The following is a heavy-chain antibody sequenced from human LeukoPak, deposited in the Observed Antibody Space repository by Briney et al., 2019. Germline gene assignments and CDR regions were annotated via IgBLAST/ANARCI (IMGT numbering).Heavy chain of an antibody. Sequence: PGGSLRLSCAASGFTFSSYGMHWVRQAPGKGLEWVAVISHDGSNKYYADSMKGRFTISRDNSKNTVSLQMNSLRAEDTAVYYCARDYQLSSGWTPGDYWGRGTLVIVS. D-gene: IGHD6-19*01. CDR1: GFTFSSYG. V-gene: IGHV3-30*03. CDR2: ISHDGSNK. CDR3: ARDYQLSSGWTPGDY. J-gene: IGHJ4*02.